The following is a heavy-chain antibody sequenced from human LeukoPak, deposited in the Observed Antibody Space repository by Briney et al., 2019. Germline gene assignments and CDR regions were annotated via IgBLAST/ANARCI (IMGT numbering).Heavy chain of an antibody. D-gene: IGHD3-9*01. CDR1: GFTFSDYY. V-gene: IGHV3-11*01. Sequence: KPGGSLRLSCAASGFTFSDYYMSWIRQAPGKGLEWVSYISSSGSTIYYADSVKGRFTISRDNAKNSLYLQMNSLRAEDTAVYYCARDRRDRYFDWLSKGRLDYWGQRTLVTVSS. CDR3: ARDRRDRYFDWLSKGRLDY. CDR2: ISSSGSTI. J-gene: IGHJ4*02.